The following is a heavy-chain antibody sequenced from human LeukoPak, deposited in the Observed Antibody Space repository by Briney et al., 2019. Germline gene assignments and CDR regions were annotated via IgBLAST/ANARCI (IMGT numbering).Heavy chain of an antibody. CDR2: IYHDGNT. Sequence: SETLSLTCSVSGYSISSGYYWGWIRQPPGQGLEWIGNIYHDGNTYYNPSLKSRVTISVDTSKNQFSLKLSSVTAADTAVYYCARLVWKQWLVPGYYYYYMDVWGKGTTVTISS. J-gene: IGHJ6*03. D-gene: IGHD6-19*01. CDR3: ARLVWKQWLVPGYYYYYMDV. CDR1: GYSISSGYY. V-gene: IGHV4-38-2*02.